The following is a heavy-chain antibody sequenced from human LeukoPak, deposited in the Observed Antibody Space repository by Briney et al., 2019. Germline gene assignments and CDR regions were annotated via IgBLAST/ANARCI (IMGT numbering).Heavy chain of an antibody. J-gene: IGHJ5*02. CDR1: GFTFSTNY. Sequence: PGGSLKLSCAVSGFTFSTNYMTWVRQAPGKGLEWVSDVYSGGATYYADSVKGRFTIYRDISNNIVYLQMNSLRAEDTAVYYCTNNWFDPWGQGTLVTVSS. CDR3: TNNWFDP. V-gene: IGHV3-66*01. CDR2: VYSGGAT.